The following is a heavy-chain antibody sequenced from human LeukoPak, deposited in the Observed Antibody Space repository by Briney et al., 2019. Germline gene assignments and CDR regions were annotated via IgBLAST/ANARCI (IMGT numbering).Heavy chain of an antibody. CDR3: ARAGLSIFGMITPNWFDP. D-gene: IGHD3-3*01. J-gene: IGHJ5*02. Sequence: SETLSLTCSVYGGSFSDYYWSWIRQPPGKGLEWIGEISHSVITKFNPSLKSRVAISVDTSRNQCSLNLSPATAADTAVYYCARAGLSIFGMITPNWFDPWGQGTLVSVSS. CDR1: GGSFSDYY. V-gene: IGHV4-34*01. CDR2: ISHSVIT.